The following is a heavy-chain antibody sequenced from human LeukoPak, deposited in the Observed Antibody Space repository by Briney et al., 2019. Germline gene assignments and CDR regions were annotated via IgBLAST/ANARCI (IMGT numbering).Heavy chain of an antibody. Sequence: ASVKVSCKASGYTFTSYDINWVRQATGQGLEWMGWMNPNSGNTGYAQKFQGRVTMTRNTSISTAYMELSSLRSEDTAVYYCARVESQYYYDSSGYYYGEGNFDYWGQGTLVTVSS. CDR2: MNPNSGNT. D-gene: IGHD3-22*01. CDR1: GYTFTSYD. V-gene: IGHV1-8*01. CDR3: ARVESQYYYDSSGYYYGEGNFDY. J-gene: IGHJ4*02.